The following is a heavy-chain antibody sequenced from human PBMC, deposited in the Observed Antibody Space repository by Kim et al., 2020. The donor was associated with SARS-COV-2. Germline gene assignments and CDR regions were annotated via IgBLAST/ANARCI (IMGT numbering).Heavy chain of an antibody. D-gene: IGHD2-2*01. CDR2: ISYDGSNK. J-gene: IGHJ6*03. V-gene: IGHV3-30*18. CDR3: AKHTVIWTKYCSSTSCPLLGYYMDV. CDR1: GFTFSSYG. Sequence: GGSLRLSCAASGFTFSSYGMHWVRQAPGKGLEWVAVISYDGSNKYYADSVKGRFTISRDNSKNTLYLQMNSLRAEDTAVYYCAKHTVIWTKYCSSTSCPLLGYYMDVWGKGTTVTVSS.